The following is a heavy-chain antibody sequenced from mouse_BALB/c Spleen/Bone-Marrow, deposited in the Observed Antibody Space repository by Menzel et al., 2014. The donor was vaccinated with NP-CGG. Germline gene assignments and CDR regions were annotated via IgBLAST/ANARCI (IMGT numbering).Heavy chain of an antibody. CDR1: GFSFTTYG. Sequence: QVQLQQSGPGLVQPSQSLSITCTVSGFSFTTYGLHWVRQSPGKGLEWLGVIWRGGSTDYNAAFMSRLSITKDNSKSQVFFKMNRLQADDTAIYYCARNEGGQLGPYWGQGTLVTVSA. D-gene: IGHD3-2*01. J-gene: IGHJ3*01. V-gene: IGHV2-5*01. CDR2: IWRGGST. CDR3: ARNEGGQLGPY.